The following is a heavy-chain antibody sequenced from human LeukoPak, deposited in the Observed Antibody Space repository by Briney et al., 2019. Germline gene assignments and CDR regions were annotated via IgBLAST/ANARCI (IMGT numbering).Heavy chain of an antibody. Sequence: GASVKVSCKASGGTFSSYAISWVRQAPGQGVEWMGIINPSGGNTNYAQKFQGRVTMTRDMSTSTVYMELSSLRSEDTAMYYCARALPHRRLMDTTMEQHWFDPWGQGTLVTVSS. D-gene: IGHD5-18*01. CDR2: INPSGGNT. CDR3: ARALPHRRLMDTTMEQHWFDP. V-gene: IGHV1-46*01. J-gene: IGHJ5*02. CDR1: GGTFSSYA.